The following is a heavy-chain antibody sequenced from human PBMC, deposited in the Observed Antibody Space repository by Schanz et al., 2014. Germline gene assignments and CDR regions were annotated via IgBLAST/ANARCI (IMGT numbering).Heavy chain of an antibody. D-gene: IGHD6-19*01. V-gene: IGHV3-30*04. Sequence: VQLVESGGGLIQPGGSLRLSCAASGFSFSSYAMHWVRQAPGKGLEWVAVISHDGSDNYYADSMKGRFTISRDNSMNSLFLQMNSLRPEDTAVYNCARAPVLGVAAKRRYYYGMDVWGQGTTVIVSS. J-gene: IGHJ6*02. CDR2: ISHDGSDN. CDR3: ARAPVLGVAAKRRYYYGMDV. CDR1: GFSFSSYA.